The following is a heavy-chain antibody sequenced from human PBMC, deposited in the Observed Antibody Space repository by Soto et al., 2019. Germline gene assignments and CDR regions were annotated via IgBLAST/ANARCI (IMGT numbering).Heavy chain of an antibody. D-gene: IGHD3-10*01. J-gene: IGHJ4*02. CDR3: AKDLPRSMVRAKAVRGFY. V-gene: IGHV3-23*01. CDR1: GFTFSSYA. CDR2: ISGSGGST. Sequence: GGSLRLSCAASGFTFSSYAMSWVRQDPGKGLEWVSAISGSGGSTYYADSVKGRFTISRDNSKNTLYLQMNSLRAEDTAVYYCAKDLPRSMVRAKAVRGFYCGQGTLVTVSS.